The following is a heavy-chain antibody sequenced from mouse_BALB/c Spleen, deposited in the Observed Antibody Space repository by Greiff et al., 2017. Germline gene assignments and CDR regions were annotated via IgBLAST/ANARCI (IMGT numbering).Heavy chain of an antibody. J-gene: IGHJ4*01. CDR2: IDPSDSET. CDR3: ARGFYGNYPYAMDY. D-gene: IGHD2-1*01. CDR1: GYSFTSYW. V-gene: IGHV1S126*01. Sequence: QVQLKESGPQLVRPGASVKISCKASGYSFTSYWMHWVKQRPGQGLEWIGMIDPSDSETRLNQKFKDKATLTVDKSSSTAYMQLSSPTSEDSAVYYCARGFYGNYPYAMDYWGQGTSVTVSS.